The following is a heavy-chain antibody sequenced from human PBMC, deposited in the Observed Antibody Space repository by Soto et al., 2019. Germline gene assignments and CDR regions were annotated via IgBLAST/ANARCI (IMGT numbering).Heavy chain of an antibody. CDR3: ARARETGDHAFDI. Sequence: SETLSLTCAVYGGSFSGYYWSWIRQPPGKGLEWIGEINHSGSTNYNPSLKSRFTISVDTSENQFSLKLSSVTAADTAVYNYARARETGDHAFDIWGQGTMVTVSS. J-gene: IGHJ3*02. D-gene: IGHD7-27*01. V-gene: IGHV4-34*01. CDR1: GGSFSGYY. CDR2: INHSGST.